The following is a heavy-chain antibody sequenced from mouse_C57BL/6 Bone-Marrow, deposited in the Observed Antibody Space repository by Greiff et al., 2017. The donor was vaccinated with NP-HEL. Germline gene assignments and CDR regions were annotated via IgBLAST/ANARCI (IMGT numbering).Heavy chain of an antibody. CDR1: GYTFTSYW. CDR2: IDPSDSET. Sequence: QVQLQQPGAELVRPGSSVKLSCTASGYTFTSYWMHWVKQRPIQGLEWIGNIDPSDSETHYTQKFKDKATLTVDKSSTTSYMQLSSLTSEDSAVYYCARGIRMTTVVAEWYFDVWGTGTTVTVAS. J-gene: IGHJ1*03. CDR3: ARGIRMTTVVAEWYFDV. D-gene: IGHD1-1*01. V-gene: IGHV1-52*01.